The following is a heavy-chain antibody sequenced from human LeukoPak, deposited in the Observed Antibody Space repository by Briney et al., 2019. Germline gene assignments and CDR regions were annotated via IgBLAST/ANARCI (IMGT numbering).Heavy chain of an antibody. V-gene: IGHV3-21*04. J-gene: IGHJ4*02. CDR1: GFIFSSYS. D-gene: IGHD3-3*01. Sequence: GGSLRLSCAASGFIFSSYSMNWVRQAPGKGLEWVSSISSSSSYIYYADSVKGRFTISRDNSKNTLYLQMNSLRAEDTAVYYCAKDGQNDFWSGYYTDYWGQGTLVTVSS. CDR3: AKDGQNDFWSGYYTDY. CDR2: ISSSSSYI.